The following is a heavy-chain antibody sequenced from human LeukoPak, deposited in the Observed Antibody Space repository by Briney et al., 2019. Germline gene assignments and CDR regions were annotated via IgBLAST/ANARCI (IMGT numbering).Heavy chain of an antibody. D-gene: IGHD3-3*01. J-gene: IGHJ5*02. Sequence: GGSLRLSCATSGFTFSSYWMHWVRQAPGKGLVWVSRINSDGSSTSYADSVKGRFTISRDNAKNTLYLQMNSLRAEDTAVYYCASGDYDFWSGYYTGHWFDPWGQGTLVTVSS. CDR3: ASGDYDFWSGYYTGHWFDP. CDR1: GFTFSSYW. CDR2: INSDGSST. V-gene: IGHV3-74*01.